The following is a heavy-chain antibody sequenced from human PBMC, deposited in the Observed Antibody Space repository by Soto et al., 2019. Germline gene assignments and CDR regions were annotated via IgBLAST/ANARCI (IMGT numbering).Heavy chain of an antibody. D-gene: IGHD1-26*01. CDR2: IYWDDDK. J-gene: IGHJ4*02. CDR1: GFSLSTSGVG. V-gene: IGHV2-5*02. CDR3: AHSRAVGDYGYFDY. Sequence: QITLKESGPTLVKPTQTLTLTCTFSGFSLSTSGVGVGWIRQPPGKALEWLALIYWDDDKRYSPSLKSRLTITKDTSKNQVVLTMTNMVPVDTATYYCAHSRAVGDYGYFDYWGQGTLVTVSS.